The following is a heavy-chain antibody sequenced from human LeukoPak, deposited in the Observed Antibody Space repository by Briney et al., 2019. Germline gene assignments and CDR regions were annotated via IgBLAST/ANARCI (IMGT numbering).Heavy chain of an antibody. D-gene: IGHD3-16*01. J-gene: IGHJ6*02. V-gene: IGHV3-7*03. CDR2: INHNGNVN. Sequence: GGSLRLSCAASGVTFSSYWMNWARQAPGKGLKWVASINHNGNVNYYVDSVKGRFTISRDNAKNSLYLQMSNLRAEDTAVYFCARGGGLDVWGQGATVTVSS. CDR1: GVTFSSYW. CDR3: ARGGGLDV.